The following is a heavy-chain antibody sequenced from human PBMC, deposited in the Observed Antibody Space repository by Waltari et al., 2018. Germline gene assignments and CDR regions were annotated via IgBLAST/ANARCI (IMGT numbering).Heavy chain of an antibody. CDR2: ISSSSSTI. D-gene: IGHD2-15*01. Sequence: EVQLVESGGGLVQPGGSLRLPCAASGFTFSTYSMNWVRQAPGKGLGWVSDISSSSSTIYYADSVKGRFTISRDNAKNSLYLQMNSLRAEDTAVYYCARSDYCSGGSCYSSYYYYYMDVWGKGTTVTVSS. CDR3: ARSDYCSGGSCYSSYYYYYMDV. V-gene: IGHV3-48*04. CDR1: GFTFSTYS. J-gene: IGHJ6*03.